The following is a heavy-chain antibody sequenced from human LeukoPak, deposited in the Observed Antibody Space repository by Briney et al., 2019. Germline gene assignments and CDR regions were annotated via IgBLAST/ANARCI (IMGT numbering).Heavy chain of an antibody. D-gene: IGHD3-3*01. V-gene: IGHV3-30*03. CDR3: ASPGGYDFWSGPFDY. Sequence: GGSLRLSCAASAFTFSSYGMHWVRQAPGEGLEWVAVISYDGSKTYYADSVKGRFTISRDNSKNTLYLQMNSLRAEDTAVYYCASPGGYDFWSGPFDYWGQGTLVTVSS. CDR1: AFTFSSYG. J-gene: IGHJ4*02. CDR2: ISYDGSKT.